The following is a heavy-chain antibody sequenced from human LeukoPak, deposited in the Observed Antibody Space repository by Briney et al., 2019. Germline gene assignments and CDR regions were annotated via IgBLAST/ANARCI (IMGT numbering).Heavy chain of an antibody. CDR1: GFTFSSYG. D-gene: IGHD3-22*01. CDR3: ARDSTYYYDSSGSYYYYYYMDV. CDR2: ISGSGGST. Sequence: GALRLSCAASGFTFSSYGMSWVRQAPGKGLEWVSAISGSGGSTYYADSVKGRFTISRDNSKNTLYLQMNSLRAEDTAVYYCARDSTYYYDSSGSYYYYYYMDVWGKGTTVTISS. V-gene: IGHV3-23*01. J-gene: IGHJ6*03.